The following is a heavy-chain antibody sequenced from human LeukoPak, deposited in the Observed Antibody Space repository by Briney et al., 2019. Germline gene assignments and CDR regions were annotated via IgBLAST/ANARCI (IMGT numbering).Heavy chain of an antibody. Sequence: SVKVSCKASGFTFTSSAVQWVRQARGQRLEWIGWIVVSSGNTNYAQKFQERVTITRDMSTSTAYMELSSLRSEDTAVYYCAAFGGAVTDPIFYYYYYMDVWGKGTTVTVSS. CDR1: GFTFTSSA. CDR2: IVVSSGNT. V-gene: IGHV1-58*01. D-gene: IGHD2-21*01. J-gene: IGHJ6*03. CDR3: AAFGGAVTDPIFYYYYYMDV.